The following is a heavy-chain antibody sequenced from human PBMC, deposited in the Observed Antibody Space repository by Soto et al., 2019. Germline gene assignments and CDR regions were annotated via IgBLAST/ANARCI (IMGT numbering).Heavy chain of an antibody. J-gene: IGHJ5*02. CDR1: GYTFTSYD. V-gene: IGHV1-8*01. Sequence: GASVKVSCKASGYTFTSYDINWVRQATGQGLEWMGWMNPNSGNTGYAQKLQGRVTMTRNTSISTAYMELSSLRSEDTAVYYCARARAKQLVLPSWFDPWGQGTLVTVSS. D-gene: IGHD6-13*01. CDR3: ARARAKQLVLPSWFDP. CDR2: MNPNSGNT.